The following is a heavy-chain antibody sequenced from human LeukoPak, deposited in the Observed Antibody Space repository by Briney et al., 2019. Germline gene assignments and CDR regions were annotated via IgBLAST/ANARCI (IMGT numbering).Heavy chain of an antibody. CDR1: GGSISSGGYS. D-gene: IGHD5-12*01. CDR3: ARQRHSGYDY. CDR2: IYHSGST. V-gene: IGHV4-30-2*01. Sequence: PSETLSLTCAVSGGSISSGGYSWSWIRQPPGKGLEWIGYIYHSGSTYYNPSLKSRVTISADRSKNQFSLKLSSVTAADTAVYYCARQRHSGYDYWGQGTLVTVSS. J-gene: IGHJ4*02.